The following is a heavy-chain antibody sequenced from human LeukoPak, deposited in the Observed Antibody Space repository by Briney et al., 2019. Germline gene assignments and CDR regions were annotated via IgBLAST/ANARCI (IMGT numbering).Heavy chain of an antibody. J-gene: IGHJ6*02. V-gene: IGHV4-30-4*01. Sequence: KSSETLSLTCTVSGGSISSGDYYWSWIRQPPGKGLEWIGYIYYRGSTYYNPSLKSRVTISVDASKNQFSLKLSPVTAADTAVYYCARNYDFWSLDYYGMDVWGQGTTVTVSS. CDR3: ARNYDFWSLDYYGMDV. D-gene: IGHD3-3*01. CDR1: GGSISSGDYY. CDR2: IYYRGST.